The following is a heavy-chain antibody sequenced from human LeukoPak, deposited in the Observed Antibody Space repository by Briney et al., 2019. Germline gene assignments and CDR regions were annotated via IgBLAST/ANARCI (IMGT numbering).Heavy chain of an antibody. J-gene: IGHJ3*02. CDR3: ARDMCSSTSCYDGAFDI. CDR1: GFTFSSYS. V-gene: IGHV3-21*01. Sequence: GGSLRLSCAASGFTFSSYSMNWVRQAPGKGLEWVSSISSSSSYIYYADSVKGRFTISRDNAKNSLYLQMNSLRAEDTAVYYCARDMCSSTSCYDGAFDIWGQGTMVTVSS. CDR2: ISSSSSYI. D-gene: IGHD2-2*01.